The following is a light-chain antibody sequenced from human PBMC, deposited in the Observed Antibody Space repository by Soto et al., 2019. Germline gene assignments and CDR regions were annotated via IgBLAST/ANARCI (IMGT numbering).Light chain of an antibody. CDR1: QSVNSQ. V-gene: IGKV3-11*01. CDR3: QQRWSWPLT. CDR2: DAF. J-gene: IGKJ4*01. Sequence: EIVLTQSPATLSLSPGERATLSCRASQSVNSQLAWYQQKPGQAPRLLIYDAFNRATGIPARFSGSETGTDFTLTISILEPEDSAVYYCQQRWSWPLTFGGGTKVEIK.